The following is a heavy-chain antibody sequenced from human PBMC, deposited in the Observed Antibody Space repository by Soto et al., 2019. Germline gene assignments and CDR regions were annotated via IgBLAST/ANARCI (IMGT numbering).Heavy chain of an antibody. CDR3: AKDAPRFCSSSSCSTGFDH. CDR1: GFTCDAYA. CDR2: ISWDGGTT. J-gene: IGHJ5*02. D-gene: IGHD2-2*01. V-gene: IGHV3-43D*03. Sequence: XGSLRLSCAASGFTCDAYAMHWVRQAPGKGLDWVSLISWDGGTTFYADSVKGRFTVSRDNSNNSVYLQMNNPKVEDTALYYCAKDAPRFCSSSSCSTGFDHWGQGTLVTVSS.